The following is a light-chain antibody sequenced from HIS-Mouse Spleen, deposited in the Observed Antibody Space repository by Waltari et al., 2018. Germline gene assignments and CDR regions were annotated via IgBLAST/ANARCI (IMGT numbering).Light chain of an antibody. V-gene: IGLV2-14*03. J-gene: IGLJ2*01. CDR3: SSYTSSSFNVV. Sequence: QSALTQPASLPGSPGQSLTISFTGTSSEVGVYTYFPWYQQHPGKAPKLIIDDVSNRPAGVSNRFSGSKSGNTASLTISGLQAEDEADYYCSSYTSSSFNVVFGGGTKLTVL. CDR1: SSEVGVYTY. CDR2: DVS.